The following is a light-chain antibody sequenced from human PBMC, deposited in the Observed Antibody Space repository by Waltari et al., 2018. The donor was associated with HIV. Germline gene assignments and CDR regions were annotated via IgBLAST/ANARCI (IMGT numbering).Light chain of an antibody. CDR2: DAS. CDR1: QPIDNC. Sequence: AIRMTQSPSSLSASTGDRVNITCRSSQPIDNCVAWYQQRPGTVPKLLVHDASSLQSGVPSRFRGAGCGAGFTLTITCIPSEDFATYYCEQYYDNNWTFGQGPQVEIK. J-gene: IGKJ1*01. CDR3: EQYYDNNWT. V-gene: IGKV1-8*01.